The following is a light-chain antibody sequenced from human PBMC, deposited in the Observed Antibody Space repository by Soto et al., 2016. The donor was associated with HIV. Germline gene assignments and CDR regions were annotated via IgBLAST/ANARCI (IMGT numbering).Light chain of an antibody. Sequence: SYEMTQPPSVSVSPGQPANITCSGDKLGDKDASWYQQKPGQSPVVVIYQGDKRPSGIPERFSASNSGNTATLTISATQAVDEADYYCQAWDSSTAIFGGGTKLTVL. CDR2: QGD. V-gene: IGLV3-1*01. CDR3: QAWDSSTAI. CDR1: KLGDKD. J-gene: IGLJ2*01.